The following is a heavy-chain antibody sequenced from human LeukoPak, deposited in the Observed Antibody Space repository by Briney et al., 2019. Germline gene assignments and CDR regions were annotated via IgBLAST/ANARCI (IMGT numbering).Heavy chain of an antibody. CDR3: ARGQPRNFDSSGYYSGGFYDYDF. CDR1: GGSFSGHY. Sequence: SETLSLTCAVSGGSFSGHYWSWIRQPPGKGLEWIGEINQSGRAKYNPSLKSRVSISVHLSKNEFSLELNSVTAADTAVYYCARGQPRNFDSSGYYSGGFYDYDFWGQGTQVTVSS. CDR2: INQSGRA. J-gene: IGHJ4*02. V-gene: IGHV4-34*01. D-gene: IGHD3-22*01.